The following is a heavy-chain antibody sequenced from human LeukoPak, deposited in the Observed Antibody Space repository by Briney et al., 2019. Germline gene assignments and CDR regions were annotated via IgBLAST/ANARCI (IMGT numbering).Heavy chain of an antibody. Sequence: PGGSLRLSCTTSGYTFGDEPVNWVRQAPGKGLEWVGHIRTKRNDETAEYAASVKGRVSISRDDPTRVAYLQVNSLKDEDTAVYYCTRGYYNSFWGQGTLVTVSS. V-gene: IGHV3-49*04. CDR1: GYTFGDEP. CDR2: IRTKRNDETA. J-gene: IGHJ4*02. D-gene: IGHD3-22*01. CDR3: TRGYYNSF.